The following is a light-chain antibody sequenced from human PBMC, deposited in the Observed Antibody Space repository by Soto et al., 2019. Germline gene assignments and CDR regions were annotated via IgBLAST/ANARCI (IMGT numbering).Light chain of an antibody. CDR2: WAS. V-gene: IGKV4-1*01. J-gene: IGKJ1*01. Sequence: DIVMTQSPDSLAVSLGERATINCKSSQRVLYSSNNKNYLAWYQQKTGQPPKLLIYWASTRESGVPDRFSGSGCGTDFTLTISSLQAQDVAGYYCQQYCSTPPRTFGQGTKVEIK. CDR1: QRVLYSSNNKNY. CDR3: QQYCSTPPRT.